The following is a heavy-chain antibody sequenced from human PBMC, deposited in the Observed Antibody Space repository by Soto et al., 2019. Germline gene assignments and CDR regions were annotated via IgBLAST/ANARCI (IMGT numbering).Heavy chain of an antibody. CDR3: AGGRGRVATARYFDL. CDR2: IIPILGIA. J-gene: IGHJ2*01. V-gene: IGHV1-69*02. D-gene: IGHD5-12*01. CDR1: GGTFSSYT. Sequence: QVQLVQSGAEVKKPGSSVKVSCKASGGTFSSYTISWVRQAPGQGLEWMGRIIPILGIANYAQKFQGRVTITADKSTSTADMERSSLRPEDTGVYYCAGGRGRVATARYFDLWGRGTLVTVSS.